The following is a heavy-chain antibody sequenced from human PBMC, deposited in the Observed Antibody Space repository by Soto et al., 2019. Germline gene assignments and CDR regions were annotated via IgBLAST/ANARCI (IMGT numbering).Heavy chain of an antibody. CDR2: IYYSGST. V-gene: IGHV4-31*03. D-gene: IGHD6-13*01. CDR1: GGSISSGGYY. Sequence: SETLSLTCTVSGGSISSGGYYWSWIRQHPGKGLEWIGYIYYSGSTYYNPSLKSRVTISVDTSKNQFSLKLSSVTAADTAVYYCARARTGYSSSWPLYYFDYWGQGTLVTVSS. J-gene: IGHJ4*02. CDR3: ARARTGYSSSWPLYYFDY.